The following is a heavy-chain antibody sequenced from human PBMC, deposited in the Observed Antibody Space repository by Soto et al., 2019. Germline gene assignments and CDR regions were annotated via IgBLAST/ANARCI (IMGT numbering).Heavy chain of an antibody. CDR2: IYWDDTK. J-gene: IGHJ4*02. CDR1: GFSLPTDRVG. D-gene: IGHD1-26*01. V-gene: IGHV2-5*02. Sequence: QITLKESGPTLVKPTQTLTLTCTFSGFSLPTDRVGVGWIRQPPGKALEWLAVIYWDDTKTYRPSLKVRLTITKDTSKNQVALTMTDMDPVDTATYYCAHAYGGRSLYWGQGTLVTVS. CDR3: AHAYGGRSLY.